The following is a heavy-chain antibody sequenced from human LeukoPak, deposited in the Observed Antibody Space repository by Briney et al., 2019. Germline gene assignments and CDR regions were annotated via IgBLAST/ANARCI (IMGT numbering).Heavy chain of an antibody. CDR3: ATHPYYYDSYFDY. CDR1: GFTFNTYA. J-gene: IGHJ4*02. CDR2: ISGSGGST. Sequence: GGSLRLSCAASGFTFNTYAMSWVRQAPGKGLEWVSAISGSGGSTYYADSVKGRFTISRGNSKNTLYLQMNSLRAEDTAVYYCATHPYYYDSYFDYWGQGTLVTVSS. D-gene: IGHD3-22*01. V-gene: IGHV3-23*01.